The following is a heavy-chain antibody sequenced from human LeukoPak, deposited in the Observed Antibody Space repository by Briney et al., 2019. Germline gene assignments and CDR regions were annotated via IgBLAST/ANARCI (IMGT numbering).Heavy chain of an antibody. J-gene: IGHJ4*02. CDR1: GGTFSSYA. CDR3: AIGIATAMAKYIDY. Sequence: GAPVKVSCKASGGTFSSYAISWVRQAPGQGLEWMGRIIPILGIANYAQKFQGRVTITADKSTSTAYMELSSLRSEDTAVYYCAIGIATAMAKYIDYWGQGTLVTVSS. D-gene: IGHD5-18*01. CDR2: IIPILGIA. V-gene: IGHV1-69*04.